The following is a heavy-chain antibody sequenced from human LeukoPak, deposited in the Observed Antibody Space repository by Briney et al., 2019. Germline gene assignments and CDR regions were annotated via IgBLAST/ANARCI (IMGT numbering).Heavy chain of an antibody. V-gene: IGHV4-30-2*01. D-gene: IGHD1-7*01. Sequence: SETLSLTCTVSGGSISSGDYYWSWIRQPPGKGLEWIGYIYHSGSTYYNPSLKSRVTISVDRSKNQFSLKLSSVTAADTAVYYCARADITGTTPLDYWGQGTLVTVSS. CDR2: IYHSGST. CDR3: ARADITGTTPLDY. J-gene: IGHJ4*02. CDR1: GGSISSGDYY.